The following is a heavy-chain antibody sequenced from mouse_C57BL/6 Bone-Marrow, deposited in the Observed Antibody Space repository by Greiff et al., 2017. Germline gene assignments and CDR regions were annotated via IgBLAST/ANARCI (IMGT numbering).Heavy chain of an antibody. D-gene: IGHD1-2*01. V-gene: IGHV1-50*01. CDR3: VRRDYGGY. CDR1: GYTFTSYW. CDR2: IDPSDSYT. J-gene: IGHJ2*01. Sequence: VQLQQSGAELVKPGASVKLSCKASGYTFTSYWMQWVKQRPGQGLEWIGEIDPSDSYTNYNQKFKGKATLTVDTSSSTAYMQLSSLTSEDSAVYYCVRRDYGGYWGQGTTLTVSS.